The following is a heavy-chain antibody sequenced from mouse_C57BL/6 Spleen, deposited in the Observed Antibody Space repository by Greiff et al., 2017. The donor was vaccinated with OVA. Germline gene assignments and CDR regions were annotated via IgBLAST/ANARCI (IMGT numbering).Heavy chain of an antibody. J-gene: IGHJ4*01. D-gene: IGHD1-1*01. CDR1: GYTFTSYW. CDR3: ARGGYGSSYAMDY. V-gene: IGHV1-69*01. CDR2: IDPSDSYT. Sequence: QVQLQQSGAELVMPGASVKLSCKASGYTFTSYWMHWVKQRPGQGLEWIGEIDPSDSYTNYNQKFKGKSTLTVDKSSSTAYMQLSSLTSEDSAVYYCARGGYGSSYAMDYWGQGTSVTVSS.